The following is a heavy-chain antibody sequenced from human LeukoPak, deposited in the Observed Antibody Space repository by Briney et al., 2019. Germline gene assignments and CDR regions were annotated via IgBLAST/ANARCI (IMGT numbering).Heavy chain of an antibody. CDR1: GYTFTSYY. CDR2: MNPSVGST. Sequence: GASVKVSCKASGYTFTSYYMHWVRQAPGQGLEWMGVMNPSVGSTSYAQKFQGRVTMTRDTSTSTAYMELSGLTSEDTAVYYCARFMMTTRGSDYWGQGTLVTVSS. CDR3: ARFMMTTRGSDY. V-gene: IGHV1-46*01. D-gene: IGHD4-17*01. J-gene: IGHJ4*02.